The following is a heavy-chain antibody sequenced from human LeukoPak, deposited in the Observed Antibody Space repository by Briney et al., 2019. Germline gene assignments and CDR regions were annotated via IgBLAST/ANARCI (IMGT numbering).Heavy chain of an antibody. CDR3: ARQDSTVTTTVFDY. V-gene: IGHV5-51*07. D-gene: IGHD4-11*01. J-gene: IGHJ4*02. Sequence: GESLKISCKGTGYSFTSYWIGWVHQMPGKGLEWMGIIYPGDSDTRYSPSFQGQVTISADKSISPAYLQWSSLKASDTAMYYCARQDSTVTTTVFDYWGQGTLVTVSS. CDR1: GYSFTSYW. CDR2: IYPGDSDT.